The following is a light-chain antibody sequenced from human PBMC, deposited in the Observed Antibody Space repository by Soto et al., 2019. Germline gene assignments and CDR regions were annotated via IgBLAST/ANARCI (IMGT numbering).Light chain of an antibody. J-gene: IGLJ2*01. CDR2: DVS. CDR3: STYTSSSLVV. V-gene: IGLV2-14*01. CDR1: SSDVGGYNY. Sequence: QSALTQPASVSGSPGQSITISCTGTSSDVGGYNYDSWYQQHPGKAPKLMIYDVSNRPSGVSNRFSGSKSGNTASLTISGLQAEDEADYYCSTYTSSSLVVFGGGTKVTVL.